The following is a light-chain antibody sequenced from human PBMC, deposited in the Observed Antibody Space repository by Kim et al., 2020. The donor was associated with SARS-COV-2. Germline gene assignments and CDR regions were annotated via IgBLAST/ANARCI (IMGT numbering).Light chain of an antibody. J-gene: IGKJ4*01. CDR1: QSVSSW. CDR2: DTS. V-gene: IGKV3-15*01. Sequence: VSPGERVTLSCRASQSVSSWLAWFQQRPGQAPRLVIYDTSTRATGIPARFSGSGSGTEFTLTISSLESEDSAVYYCQQYNSWPLTFGGGTKVDIK. CDR3: QQYNSWPLT.